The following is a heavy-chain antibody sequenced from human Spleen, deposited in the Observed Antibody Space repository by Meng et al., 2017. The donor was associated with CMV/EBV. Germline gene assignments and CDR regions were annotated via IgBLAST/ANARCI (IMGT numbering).Heavy chain of an antibody. CDR2: ISYDGSNK. Sequence: GESLKISCAASGFTFSSYAMHWVRQAPGKGLEWVAVISYDGSNKYYADSVKGRFTISRDNSKNTLYLQMNSLRAEDTAVYYCARDGDESKQYYYGSGSYYKGQQGVDFDYWGQGTLVTVSS. D-gene: IGHD3-10*01. CDR1: GFTFSSYA. J-gene: IGHJ4*02. V-gene: IGHV3-30-3*01. CDR3: ARDGDESKQYYYGSGSYYKGQQGVDFDY.